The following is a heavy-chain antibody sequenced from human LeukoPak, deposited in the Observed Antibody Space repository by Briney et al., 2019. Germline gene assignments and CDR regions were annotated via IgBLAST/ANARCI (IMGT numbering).Heavy chain of an antibody. CDR1: GFTFDDYA. CDR3: AKTTGTNDAFDI. J-gene: IGHJ3*02. V-gene: IGHV3-9*01. CDR2: ISTNSGSM. D-gene: IGHD1-1*01. Sequence: GGSLRLSCAASGFTFDDYAMHWVRQAPGKGLEWVSSISTNSGSMDYADSMKGRFVISRDDAKNSLYLQMNSLRPEDTALYYCAKTTGTNDAFDIWGQGTMVTVSS.